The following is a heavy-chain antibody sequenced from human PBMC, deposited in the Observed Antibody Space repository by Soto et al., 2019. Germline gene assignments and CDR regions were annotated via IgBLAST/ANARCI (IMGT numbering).Heavy chain of an antibody. Sequence: EVQLVESGGGLVQPGGSLRLSCAASGFTFSSYDMHWVRQVTGKGLEWVSYITTGDDTSYPDSVQGRFTISRENAKNSLYLQMNNLRAGDTAIYYCARVAQDFGALEIWGQGTTVTVSS. D-gene: IGHD3-16*01. J-gene: IGHJ3*02. V-gene: IGHV3-13*01. CDR3: ARVAQDFGALEI. CDR1: GFTFSSYD. CDR2: ITTGDDT.